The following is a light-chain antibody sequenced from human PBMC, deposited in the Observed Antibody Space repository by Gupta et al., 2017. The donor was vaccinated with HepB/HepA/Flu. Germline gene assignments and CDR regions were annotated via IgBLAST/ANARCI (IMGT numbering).Light chain of an antibody. Sequence: DIQMTQSPSSLSASVGDRVTITCRASQSIHSYLNWYQQKPGKAPNLLIYAASTLQSGVPSRFSGSGSGTXFTLTIXSLQLEDFATYYCQQSNTAPRSFGXGTKLEVK. CDR3: QQSNTAPRS. CDR1: QSIHSY. J-gene: IGKJ2*04. V-gene: IGKV1-39*01. CDR2: AAS.